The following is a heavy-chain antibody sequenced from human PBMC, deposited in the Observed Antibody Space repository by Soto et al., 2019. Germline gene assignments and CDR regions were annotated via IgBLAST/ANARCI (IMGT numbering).Heavy chain of an antibody. CDR1: GESFSDYF. CDR2: IDQTGRN. J-gene: IGHJ6*02. Sequence: QVQLQQWGAGLLKPSETLSLTCAVSGESFSDYFWSWIRQPPGKGLEWIGEIDQTGRNNYNPSLKSRVIMSVDTSKNQFSLNLSSVTAADTAMYYCARGVGSGRDYGLDVWGQGTTVTVS. V-gene: IGHV4-34*01. CDR3: ARGVGSGRDYGLDV. D-gene: IGHD3-10*01.